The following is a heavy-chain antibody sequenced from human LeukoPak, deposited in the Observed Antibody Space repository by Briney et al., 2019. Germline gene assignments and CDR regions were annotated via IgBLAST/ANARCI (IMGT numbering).Heavy chain of an antibody. CDR1: GFTFSSYA. Sequence: GGSLRLSCAASGFTFSSYAMHWVRQAPGKGLEWVAVISYDGSNKYYADSVKGRFTISRDNSKNTLYLQMNSLRAEDTAVYYCTKGVAADIYYYYYMDVWGTGTTVTVSS. V-gene: IGHV3-30*04. CDR3: TKGVAADIYYYYYMDV. D-gene: IGHD2-15*01. CDR2: ISYDGSNK. J-gene: IGHJ6*03.